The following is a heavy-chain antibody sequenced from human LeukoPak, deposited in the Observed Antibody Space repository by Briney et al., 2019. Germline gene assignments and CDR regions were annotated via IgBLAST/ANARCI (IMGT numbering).Heavy chain of an antibody. CDR2: MNTNSGNT. CDR1: GYSFTSYD. CDR3: ARVNPYMTADDANWFDP. V-gene: IGHV1-8*01. Sequence: ASVTVSCMASGYSFTSYDINWVRPPTGQGLGWMGWMNTNSGNTGYAQKFQGRVTMARNTSTSTAYMELSSLRSEDTAVYYCARVNPYMTADDANWFDPWGQGTLVTVSS. D-gene: IGHD6-13*01. J-gene: IGHJ5*02.